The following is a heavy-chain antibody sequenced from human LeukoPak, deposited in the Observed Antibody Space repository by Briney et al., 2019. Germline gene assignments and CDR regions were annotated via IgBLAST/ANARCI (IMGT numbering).Heavy chain of an antibody. CDR3: AFTGYSYGWDYYYGMDV. J-gene: IGHJ6*02. Sequence: TSETLSLTCAVYGGSFSGYYWSWIRQPPGKGLEWIGEINHSGSTNYNPSLKSRVTISVDTSKNQFSLKLSSVTAADTAVYYCAFTGYSYGWDYYYGMDVWGQGTTVTVSS. V-gene: IGHV4-34*01. CDR2: INHSGST. CDR1: GGSFSGYY. D-gene: IGHD5-18*01.